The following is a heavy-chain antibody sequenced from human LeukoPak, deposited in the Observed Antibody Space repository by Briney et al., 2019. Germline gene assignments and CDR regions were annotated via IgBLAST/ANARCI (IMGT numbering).Heavy chain of an antibody. Sequence: GGSLRLSCAASGFTFSSYGMHWVRQAPGKGLEWVAFIRYDGSNKYYADSVKGRFTISRDNSENTLYLHVNSLRPEDTAVYYCALNRGSGWYFHYWGQGTLVTVSS. V-gene: IGHV3-30*02. J-gene: IGHJ4*02. CDR2: IRYDGSNK. CDR1: GFTFSSYG. D-gene: IGHD6-19*01. CDR3: ALNRGSGWYFHY.